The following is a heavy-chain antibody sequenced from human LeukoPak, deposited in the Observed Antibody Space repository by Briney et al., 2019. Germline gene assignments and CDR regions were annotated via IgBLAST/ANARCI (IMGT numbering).Heavy chain of an antibody. CDR2: IYYSGST. Sequence: SETLSLTCTVSGGSISSGGYYWSWIRQHPGKGLEWIGYIYYSGSTYYNPSLKSRVTISVDTSKNQFSLKLGSVTAADTAVYYCARAPIGYCSGGSCPTNFDYWGQGTLVTVSS. D-gene: IGHD2-15*01. CDR1: GGSISSGGYY. J-gene: IGHJ4*02. CDR3: ARAPIGYCSGGSCPTNFDY. V-gene: IGHV4-31*03.